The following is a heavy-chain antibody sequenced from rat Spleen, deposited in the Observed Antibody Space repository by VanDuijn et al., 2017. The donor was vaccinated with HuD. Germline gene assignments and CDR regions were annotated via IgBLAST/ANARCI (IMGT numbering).Heavy chain of an antibody. CDR3: TTDNGD. CDR2: IRAKANNYAT. CDR1: GFTFSNFD. Sequence: VQLVESGGGFVQPGGSMKLSCAPSGFTFSNFDMAWVRQTPTKGLEWVARIRAKANNYATYYADSVKGRFTVSREDSKSVVYLQMDNLKIEDTAMYYCTTDNGDWGQGVMVTVSS. V-gene: IGHV10-5*01. J-gene: IGHJ2*01. D-gene: IGHD1-10*01.